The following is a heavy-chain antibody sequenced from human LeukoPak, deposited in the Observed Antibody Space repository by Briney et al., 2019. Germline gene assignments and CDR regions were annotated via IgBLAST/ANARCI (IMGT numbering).Heavy chain of an antibody. V-gene: IGHV3-53*05. D-gene: IGHD5-18*01. J-gene: IGHJ6*02. Sequence: GGSLRLSCAASGFTVSSNYMSWVRQAPGKGLEWVSVIYSGGSTYYADSVKGRFTISRDNSKNTLYLQTNSLRAEDTAVYYCARDPGYSYGSYYGMDVWGQGTTVTVSS. CDR2: IYSGGST. CDR3: ARDPGYSYGSYYGMDV. CDR1: GFTVSSNY.